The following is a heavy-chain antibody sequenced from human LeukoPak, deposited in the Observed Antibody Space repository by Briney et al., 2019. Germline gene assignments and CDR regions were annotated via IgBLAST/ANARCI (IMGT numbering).Heavy chain of an antibody. CDR1: GFSFSSYW. CDR2: IKQDGSEK. J-gene: IGHJ4*02. Sequence: PGGSLRLSCAASGFSFSSYWMSWVRRVPGKGLEWVANIKQDGSEKYYVDSVKGRFTISRDNAKNSLYLQMNSLRAEDTAVYYCARGLYRFSYFDYWGQGTLVTVSS. CDR3: ARGLYRFSYFDY. D-gene: IGHD3-16*01. V-gene: IGHV3-7*04.